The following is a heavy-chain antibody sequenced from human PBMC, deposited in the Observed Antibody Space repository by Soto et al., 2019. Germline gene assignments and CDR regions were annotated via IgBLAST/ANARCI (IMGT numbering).Heavy chain of an antibody. CDR2: IYYSGST. Sequence: QLQLQESGPGLVKPSETLSLTCTVSGGSISSSSYYWGWIRQPPGKGLEWIGSIYYSGSTYYNPSLKSRVTISVDTSKNQFSLKLSSVTAADTAVYYCARGDQWLEERFGNWFDPWGQGTLVTVSS. J-gene: IGHJ5*02. V-gene: IGHV4-39*01. D-gene: IGHD6-19*01. CDR1: GGSISSSSYY. CDR3: ARGDQWLEERFGNWFDP.